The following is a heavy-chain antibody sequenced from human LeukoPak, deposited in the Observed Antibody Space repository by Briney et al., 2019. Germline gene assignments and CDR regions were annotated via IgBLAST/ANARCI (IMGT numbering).Heavy chain of an antibody. CDR3: ATLSDSSGSDY. CDR2: ISGSGGST. D-gene: IGHD3-22*01. CDR1: GFTFSSYA. Sequence: GGSLRLSCAASGFTFSSYAMSWVRQAPGKGLEWVSAISGSGGSTYYADSVKGRFTIYRDNSKNTLYLQMNSLRDEDTAVYYCATLSDSSGSDYWGQGTLVTVSS. J-gene: IGHJ4*02. V-gene: IGHV3-23*01.